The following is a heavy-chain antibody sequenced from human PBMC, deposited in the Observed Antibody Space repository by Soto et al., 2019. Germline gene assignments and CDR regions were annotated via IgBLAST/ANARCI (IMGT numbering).Heavy chain of an antibody. CDR3: AREAGGYCSGGSCADAFDI. CDR2: IIPIFGTA. Sequence: QVQLVQSGAEVKKPGSSVKVSCKASGGTFSSYAISWVRQAPGQGLEWMGGIIPIFGTANYAQKFQGRVTITADESTSTAYMELSSLRSEDTALYYCAREAGGYCSGGSCADAFDIWGQGTMVTVSS. J-gene: IGHJ3*02. CDR1: GGTFSSYA. D-gene: IGHD2-15*01. V-gene: IGHV1-69*12.